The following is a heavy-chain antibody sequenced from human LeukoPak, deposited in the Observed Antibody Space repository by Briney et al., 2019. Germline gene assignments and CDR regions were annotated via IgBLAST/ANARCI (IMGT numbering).Heavy chain of an antibody. D-gene: IGHD3-10*01. CDR3: ARSLPGTMLRGYGIDV. J-gene: IGHJ6*02. CDR2: IYPVDSDT. CDR1: AYSFTNYW. Sequence: GESLKIFCKASAYSFTNYWSGWVRQMPGKGREGIGIIYPVDSDTRYRPSFHGQVTISAEKSKSTAYLQWGSLKASDTAMYYCARSLPGTMLRGYGIDVWGQGTTVTVSS. V-gene: IGHV5-51*01.